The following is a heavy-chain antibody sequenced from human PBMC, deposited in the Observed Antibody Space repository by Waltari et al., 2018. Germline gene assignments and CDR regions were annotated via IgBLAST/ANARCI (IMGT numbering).Heavy chain of an antibody. D-gene: IGHD4-17*01. J-gene: IGHJ4*02. CDR1: GYTFTGCY. CDR3: ARGGLYGDYEDY. CDR2: INPNSGGT. Sequence: QVQLVQSGAEVKKPGASVKVPCMASGYTFTGCYMPWVQQAPGQGLEWMGWINPNSGGTNYAQKFQGRVTMTRDTSISTAYMELSRLRSDDTAVYYCARGGLYGDYEDYWGQGTLVTVSS. V-gene: IGHV1-2*02.